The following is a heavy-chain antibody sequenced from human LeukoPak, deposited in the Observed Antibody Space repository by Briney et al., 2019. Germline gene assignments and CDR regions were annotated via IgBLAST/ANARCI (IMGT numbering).Heavy chain of an antibody. CDR2: IKKDGSEK. D-gene: IGHD2-8*02. Sequence: GGSLRLSCATSGFTFSNYWMSWVRQAPGKGLEWVANIKKDGSEKYYVDSVKGRFTISRDNAKNSLCLQMNGLRVEDTAVYYCATYGVVSSATDYWGQGTLLTVSS. CDR1: GFTFSNYW. CDR3: ATYGVVSSATDY. V-gene: IGHV3-7*01. J-gene: IGHJ4*02.